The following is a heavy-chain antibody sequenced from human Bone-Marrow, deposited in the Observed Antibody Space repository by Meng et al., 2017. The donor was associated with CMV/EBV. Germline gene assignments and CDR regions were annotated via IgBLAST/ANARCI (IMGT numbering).Heavy chain of an antibody. J-gene: IGHJ4*02. Sequence: YMSWIRQSPGKGLEWIGYISYSGNTYYNPSLKSRVTISVDTSKNQFSLKLSSVTAADTALYYCARGDCSSTSCYFGVFFRVCGQGTLVTVSS. CDR3: ARGDCSSTSCYFGVFFRV. CDR2: ISYSGNT. CDR1: Y. D-gene: IGHD2-2*01. V-gene: IGHV4-30-4*08.